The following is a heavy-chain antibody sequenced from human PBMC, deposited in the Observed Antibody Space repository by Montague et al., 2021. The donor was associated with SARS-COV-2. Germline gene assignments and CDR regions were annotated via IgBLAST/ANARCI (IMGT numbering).Heavy chain of an antibody. V-gene: IGHV4-39*07. CDR2: MYYSGST. J-gene: IGHJ6*02. Sequence: SETLSLTCTVSGGSISSSNYYWGWIRQSPGKGLEWIGNMYYSGSTYYNPSLKSRVTISIDTSKNQSSLKLSSVTAADTAVYYCARDDIVLQGVTKGMDVWGQGTTVTVSS. CDR3: ARDDIVLQGVTKGMDV. D-gene: IGHD3-10*01. CDR1: GGSISSSNYY.